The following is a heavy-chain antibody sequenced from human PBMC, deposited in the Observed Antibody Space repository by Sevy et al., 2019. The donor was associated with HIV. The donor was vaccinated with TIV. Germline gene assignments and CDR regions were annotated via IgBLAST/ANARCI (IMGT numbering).Heavy chain of an antibody. CDR2: IKEDGSEK. J-gene: IGHJ4*02. D-gene: IGHD1-1*01. Sequence: GGSLRLSCAVSGFSFSNYWMSWVRQAPGKGLEWVANIKEDGSEKHYVDAVKGGFTFSRDNTKNSLFLQMNSMRAEDTALYYCAGYNNLGYWGQGTLVTVSS. V-gene: IGHV3-7*01. CDR3: AGYNNLGY. CDR1: GFSFSNYW.